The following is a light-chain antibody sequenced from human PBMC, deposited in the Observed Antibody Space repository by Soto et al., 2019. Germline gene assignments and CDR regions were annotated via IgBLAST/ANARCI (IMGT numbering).Light chain of an antibody. V-gene: IGLV1-44*01. CDR2: NNN. CDR3: AAWDDTLNGPI. CDR1: SSNIGSNT. J-gene: IGLJ1*01. Sequence: QSVLPQPPSASGSPGQRVTISFSGSSSNIGSNTVNWYQQLPGTAPKLLIYNNNQRPSGVPDRFSGSKSGTSASLAINGLQSEDEADHYCAAWDDTLNGPIFGTGTKVTVL.